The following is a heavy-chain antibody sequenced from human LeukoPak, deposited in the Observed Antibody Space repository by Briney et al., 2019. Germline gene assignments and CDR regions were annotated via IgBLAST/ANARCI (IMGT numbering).Heavy chain of an antibody. Sequence: GGSLRLSCAASGFTFSSYGMHWVRQAPGKGLEWVAVIWYDGSDKYYADSVKGRFTISRDNSKNTLSLQMNSLRAEDTAMYYCARQVGEFAFDDWGQGTLVTVSS. V-gene: IGHV3-33*01. J-gene: IGHJ4*02. CDR2: IWYDGSDK. CDR1: GFTFSSYG. D-gene: IGHD3-10*01. CDR3: ARQVGEFAFDD.